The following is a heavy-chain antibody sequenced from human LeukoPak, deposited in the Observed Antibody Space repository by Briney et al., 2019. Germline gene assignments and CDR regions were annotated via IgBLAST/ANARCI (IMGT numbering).Heavy chain of an antibody. V-gene: IGHV3-74*01. CDR2: IKSDGSST. CDR3: AKSHPVRRASTWDYMDV. D-gene: IGHD3-10*01. CDR1: RFTFSTYW. J-gene: IGHJ6*03. Sequence: PGGSLRLSCAASRFTFSTYWMHWVRQAPGKGLVWVSRIKSDGSSTSYADSVKGRFTISRDNAKNSLYLQMNSLRAEDMALYYCAKSHPVRRASTWDYMDVWGKGTTVTVSS.